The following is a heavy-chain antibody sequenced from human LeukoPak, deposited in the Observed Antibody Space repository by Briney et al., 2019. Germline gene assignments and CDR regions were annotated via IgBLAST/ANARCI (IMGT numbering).Heavy chain of an antibody. CDR1: GFTFTDYA. Sequence: GGSLRLSCVASGFTFTDYAMSWVRQAPGKGLEWVSSIGGGGFNTHYADSVKGRFSISRDTSSNTLYLEMNSLRADDSALYYCAKDNFGLVPYCFDSWGQGTLVTVSS. V-gene: IGHV3-23*01. CDR3: AKDNFGLVPYCFDS. CDR2: IGGGGFNT. D-gene: IGHD2-21*01. J-gene: IGHJ4*02.